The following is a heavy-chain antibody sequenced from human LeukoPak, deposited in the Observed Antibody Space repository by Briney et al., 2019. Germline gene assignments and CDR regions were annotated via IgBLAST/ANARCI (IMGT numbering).Heavy chain of an antibody. CDR2: ISWDGRNT. V-gene: IGHV3-9*01. D-gene: IGHD2-15*01. CDR3: IKDLGFDLLKDAFDL. CDR1: GFSLGDYA. Sequence: GGSLRLSCAAAGFSLGDYAMHWVRQAPGKGLEWVSRISWDGRNTAYGDSVKGRFTISRDNAQNSLYLQMNSLRIDDTAYYYCIKDLGFDLLKDAFDLWGKGTLVTVSS. J-gene: IGHJ3*01.